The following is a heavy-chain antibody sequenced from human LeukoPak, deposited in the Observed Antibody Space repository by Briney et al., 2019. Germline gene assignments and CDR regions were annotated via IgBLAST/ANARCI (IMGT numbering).Heavy chain of an antibody. D-gene: IGHD2-2*01. CDR1: GGTFSSYA. CDR3: ARIVVAHLFDP. CDR2: IIPIFGAA. V-gene: IGHV1-69*06. Sequence: SVKVSCKASGGTFSSYAISWVRQAPGQGLEWMGGIIPIFGAANYAQKFQGRVTITADKSTSTAYMELSSLRSEDTAVYYCARIVVAHLFDPWGQGTLVTVSS. J-gene: IGHJ5*02.